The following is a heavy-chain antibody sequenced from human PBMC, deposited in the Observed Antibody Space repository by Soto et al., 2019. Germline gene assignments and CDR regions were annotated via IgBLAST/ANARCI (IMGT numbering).Heavy chain of an antibody. Sequence: SETLSLTCTVSGGSISSYYWSWIRQPPGKGLEWIGYIYYSGSTNYNPSLKSRVTISVDTSKNQFSLKLSSVTAADTAVYYCARGELLVPYYFDYWGQGTLVTAPQ. D-gene: IGHD1-26*01. CDR1: GGSISSYY. CDR3: ARGELLVPYYFDY. CDR2: IYYSGST. J-gene: IGHJ4*02. V-gene: IGHV4-59*01.